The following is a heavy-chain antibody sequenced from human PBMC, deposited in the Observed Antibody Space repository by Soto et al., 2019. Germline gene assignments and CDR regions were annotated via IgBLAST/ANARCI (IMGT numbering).Heavy chain of an antibody. D-gene: IGHD3-22*01. CDR2: IYSGGST. Sequence: GGFLRLSCAASGFTVSSNYMSWVRQAPGKGLEWVSVIYSGGSTYYADSVKARFTISRANSKNTLYLQMNSLRAEDTAVYYCARETYYYDSRGYYEYWGQGTLGTVSS. J-gene: IGHJ4*02. V-gene: IGHV3-53*01. CDR3: ARETYYYDSRGYYEY. CDR1: GFTVSSNY.